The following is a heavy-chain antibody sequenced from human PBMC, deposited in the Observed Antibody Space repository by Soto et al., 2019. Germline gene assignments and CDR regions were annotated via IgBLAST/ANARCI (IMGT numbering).Heavy chain of an antibody. CDR2: ISGIDGST. Sequence: GGSLRLSCAASGFTFSSYAMSWVRQAPGQGLEWVSSISGIDGSTSYADSVKGRFTISRDNSKNTLYLQMNSLRAEDTAVYYCARGQQLVPDYYYGMDVWGQGTTVTVSS. J-gene: IGHJ6*02. D-gene: IGHD6-13*01. CDR1: GFTFSSYA. CDR3: ARGQQLVPDYYYGMDV. V-gene: IGHV3-23*01.